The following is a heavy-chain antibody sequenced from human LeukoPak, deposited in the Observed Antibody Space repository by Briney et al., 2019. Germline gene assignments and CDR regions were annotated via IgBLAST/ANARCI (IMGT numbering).Heavy chain of an antibody. V-gene: IGHV3-48*03. CDR1: GFDFGAYE. D-gene: IGHD3-22*01. Sequence: PGGSLRLSCAASGFDFGAYEMNWVRQAPGKGLEWVAYFAGSDTTKYYADFVRGRFTISRDNAKNSLYLQMNSLRAEDTALYYCTTLGYHLDSWGQGTLVTVSS. J-gene: IGHJ4*02. CDR3: TTLGYHLDS. CDR2: FAGSDTTK.